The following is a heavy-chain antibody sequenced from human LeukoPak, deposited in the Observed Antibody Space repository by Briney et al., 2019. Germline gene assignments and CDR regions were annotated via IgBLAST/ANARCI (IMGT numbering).Heavy chain of an antibody. CDR2: ISSSGSTI. D-gene: IGHD3-16*01. V-gene: IGHV3-48*03. CDR3: ARDARLGEVKYYMDV. J-gene: IGHJ6*03. CDR1: GFTFSSYE. Sequence: PGGSLGLSCAASGFTFSSYEMNWVRQAPGKGLEWVSYISSSGSTIYYADSVKGRFTISRDNAKNSLYLQMNSLRAEDTAVYYCARDARLGEVKYYMDVWGKGTTVTVSS.